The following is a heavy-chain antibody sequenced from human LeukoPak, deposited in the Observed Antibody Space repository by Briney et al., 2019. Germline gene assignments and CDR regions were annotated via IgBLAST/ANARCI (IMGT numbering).Heavy chain of an antibody. CDR3: AKDYDEYSSSWPYFDY. CDR2: ISYDGSNK. Sequence: GGFLRLSCAASGFTFSSYGMHWVRQAPGKGLEWVAVISYDGSNKYYADSVKGRFTISRDNSKNTLYLQMNSLRAEDTAVYYCAKDYDEYSSSWPYFDYWGQGTLVTVSS. V-gene: IGHV3-30*18. J-gene: IGHJ4*02. CDR1: GFTFSSYG. D-gene: IGHD6-13*01.